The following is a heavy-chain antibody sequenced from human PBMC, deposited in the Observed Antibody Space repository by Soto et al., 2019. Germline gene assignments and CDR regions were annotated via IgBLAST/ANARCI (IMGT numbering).Heavy chain of an antibody. V-gene: IGHV5-51*01. CDR1: GYSFIIYW. J-gene: IGHJ3*02. D-gene: IGHD2-15*01. CDR3: ARIIGYCRNNDCSWTFDI. Sequence: PGESLKISCKTSGYSFIIYWVAWVRQRPGKGLEWMGTFYPGDSTSIYSPSFQGQVTISVDKSISTAYLQLSGLKASDTAMYYCARIIGYCRNNDCSWTFDIWGQGTMVTVS. CDR2: FYPGDSTS.